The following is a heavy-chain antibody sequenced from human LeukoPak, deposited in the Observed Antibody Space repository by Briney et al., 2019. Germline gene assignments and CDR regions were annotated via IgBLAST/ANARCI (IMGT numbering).Heavy chain of an antibody. CDR3: VHTTGWPGFDC. D-gene: IGHD6-19*01. J-gene: IGHJ4*02. Sequence: SETLSLTCTTSGVSISRFYWSWVRQPPGKGLEWIGNIYNGVPTFFNPSLKSRVTISVDTPKRQFSLQLASVTAADTAVYYCVHTTGWPGFDCWGQGILVTVSS. CDR1: GVSISRFY. CDR2: IYNGVPT. V-gene: IGHV4-4*09.